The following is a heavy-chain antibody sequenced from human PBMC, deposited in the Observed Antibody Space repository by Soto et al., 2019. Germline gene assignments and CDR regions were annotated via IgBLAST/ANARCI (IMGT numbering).Heavy chain of an antibody. Sequence: ASVKVSCKASGYTFTSYGISWVRQAPGQGLEWMGWISAYNGNTNYAQKLQGRVTMTTDTSTSTACMELRSLRSDDTAVYYCARGLELAGHAYYFDYWGQGTLVTVSS. D-gene: IGHD1-7*01. CDR3: ARGLELAGHAYYFDY. J-gene: IGHJ4*02. V-gene: IGHV1-18*01. CDR1: GYTFTSYG. CDR2: ISAYNGNT.